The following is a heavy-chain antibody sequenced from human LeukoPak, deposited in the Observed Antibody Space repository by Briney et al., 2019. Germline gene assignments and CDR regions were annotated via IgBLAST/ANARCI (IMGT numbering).Heavy chain of an antibody. V-gene: IGHV1-46*01. Sequence: ASVKVSCKASGYTFTSYGISWVRQAPGQGLEWMGIINPSGGSTSYAQKFQGRVTMTRDTSTSTVYMELSSLRSEDTAVYYCARCDTMVRGVINRYYFDYWGQGTLVTVSS. CDR2: INPSGGST. CDR3: ARCDTMVRGVINRYYFDY. J-gene: IGHJ4*02. D-gene: IGHD3-10*01. CDR1: GYTFTSYG.